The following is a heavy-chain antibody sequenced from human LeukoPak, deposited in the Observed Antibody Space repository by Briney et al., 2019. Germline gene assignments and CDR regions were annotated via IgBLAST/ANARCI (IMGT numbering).Heavy chain of an antibody. V-gene: IGHV3-23*01. Sequence: PGGSLRLSCAASGFTFSSYAMSWVRQAPGKGGEWVSAISGSGGSTYYADSVKGRFTISRDNSKNTLYLQMNSLRAEDTAVYYCAKDQDIVVVPAAGFDYWGQGTLVTVSS. CDR2: ISGSGGST. CDR3: AKDQDIVVVPAAGFDY. D-gene: IGHD2-2*01. CDR1: GFTFSSYA. J-gene: IGHJ4*02.